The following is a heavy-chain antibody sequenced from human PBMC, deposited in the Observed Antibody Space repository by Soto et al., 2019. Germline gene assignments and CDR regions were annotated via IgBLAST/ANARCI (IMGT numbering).Heavy chain of an antibody. Sequence: QVQLVQSGAEVKKPGASVKVSCKASGYIFTSYGISWVRQAPGEGLEWVGWISNYNGITNYAQKVQGRVTMTTDRSTSTAYMELRSLRSDDTAVYYCAESMGGSGTYVSWGQGTLVTDSS. V-gene: IGHV1-18*01. CDR2: ISNYNGIT. CDR1: GYIFTSYG. D-gene: IGHD3-10*01. J-gene: IGHJ4*02. CDR3: AESMGGSGTYVS.